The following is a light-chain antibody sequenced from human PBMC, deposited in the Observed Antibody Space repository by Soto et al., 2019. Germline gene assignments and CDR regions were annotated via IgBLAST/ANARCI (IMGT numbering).Light chain of an antibody. Sequence: QSALTQPASVSGSPGQSITISCTGTSSDVGGYNYVSWYQQHPGKAPKLMIYDVSNRPSGVSNRFSGSKSGNTASLTISGLQVEDEADYYCSSYTSSSPYVVFGGGTKLPVL. CDR2: DVS. CDR3: SSYTSSSPYVV. CDR1: SSDVGGYNY. V-gene: IGLV2-14*01. J-gene: IGLJ2*01.